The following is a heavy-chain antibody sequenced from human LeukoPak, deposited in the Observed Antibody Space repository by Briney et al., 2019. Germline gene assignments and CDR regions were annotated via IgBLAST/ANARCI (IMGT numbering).Heavy chain of an antibody. J-gene: IGHJ6*02. Sequence: GGSLRLSCAASGFTFSDYYMSWIRQAPGKGLEWVSYISSSGSTIYYADSVKGRFTISRDNAKNSLYLQMNSLRAEDTAVYYCARGGDDCSSTSCYYGMDVWGQGTTVTVSS. V-gene: IGHV3-11*01. CDR2: ISSSGSTI. D-gene: IGHD2-2*01. CDR3: ARGGDDCSSTSCYYGMDV. CDR1: GFTFSDYY.